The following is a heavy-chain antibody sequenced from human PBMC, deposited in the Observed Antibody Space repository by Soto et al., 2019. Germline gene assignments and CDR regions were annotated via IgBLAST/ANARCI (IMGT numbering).Heavy chain of an antibody. J-gene: IGHJ4*02. V-gene: IGHV4-34*01. CDR3: AGGFFQGVWAY. D-gene: IGHD3-16*01. CDR2: INHSGST. Sequence: QVQLQQWGAGLLKPSETLSLTCAVYGGSFSGYYWSWIRQPPGKGLEWIGEINHSGSTNYNPSLKSRVTRSVDTSKNQFSLKLSSVTAADTAVYYCAGGFFQGVWAYWGQGTLFTVSS. CDR1: GGSFSGYY.